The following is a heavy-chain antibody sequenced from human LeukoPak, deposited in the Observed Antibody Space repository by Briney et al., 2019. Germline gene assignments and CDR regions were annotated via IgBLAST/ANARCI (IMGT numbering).Heavy chain of an antibody. D-gene: IGHD5-18*01. CDR1: GFTFDDYA. J-gene: IGHJ4*02. Sequence: PGGSLRLSCAASGFTFDDYAMSWVRQGPGKGLEWISGINWNGGRKGYADSVKGRFTTSRDNAKNSLYLQMNSLRPEDTALYYCTKDSVAMVTTSDYWGQGTLVTVSS. V-gene: IGHV3-20*04. CDR2: INWNGGRK. CDR3: TKDSVAMVTTSDY.